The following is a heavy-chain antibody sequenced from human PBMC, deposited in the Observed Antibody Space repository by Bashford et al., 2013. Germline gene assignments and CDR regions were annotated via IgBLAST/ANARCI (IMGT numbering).Heavy chain of an antibody. CDR3: ARARRDSSGYAFDS. CDR2: INHFGST. V-gene: IGHV4-34*01. Sequence: RQAPGKGLEWIGEINHFGSTNHNPSLKSRITLSVDTSKNQFSLGLTSVTAADTAIYYCARARRDSSGYAFDSWGQGILVTVSS. D-gene: IGHD3-22*01. J-gene: IGHJ4*02.